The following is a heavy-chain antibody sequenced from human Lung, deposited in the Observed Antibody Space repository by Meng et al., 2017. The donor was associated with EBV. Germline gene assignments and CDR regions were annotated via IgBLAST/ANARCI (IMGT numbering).Heavy chain of an antibody. V-gene: IGHV4-34*02. Sequence: QARLQQWGRGLLKPSENLFLRCAFSGGSFRGYYWSWIRQSPERGLEWIGEINHSGHTNYNPSLKSRVTISVDTSKNQFSLNLSSVTAADTAVYYCAVTRYCSGGSCFDYWGQGTLVTVSS. D-gene: IGHD2-15*01. CDR1: GGSFRGYY. J-gene: IGHJ4*02. CDR3: AVTRYCSGGSCFDY. CDR2: INHSGHT.